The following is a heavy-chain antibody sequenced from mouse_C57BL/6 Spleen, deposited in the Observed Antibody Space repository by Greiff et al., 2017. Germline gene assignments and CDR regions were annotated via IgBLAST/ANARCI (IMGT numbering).Heavy chain of an antibody. D-gene: IGHD1-1*01. Sequence: QVHVKQSGAELAKPGASVKLSCKASGYTFTSYWMHWVKQRPGQGLEWIGYINPSSGYTKYNQKFKDKATLTADKSSSTAYMQLSSLTYEDSAVYYCAKGDGSSYWYFDVWGTGTTVTVSS. J-gene: IGHJ1*03. CDR1: GYTFTSYW. CDR3: AKGDGSSYWYFDV. V-gene: IGHV1-7*01. CDR2: INPSSGYT.